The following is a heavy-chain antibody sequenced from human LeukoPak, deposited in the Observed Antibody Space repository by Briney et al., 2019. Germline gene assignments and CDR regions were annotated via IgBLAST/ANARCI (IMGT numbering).Heavy chain of an antibody. J-gene: IGHJ4*02. Sequence: PGGSLRLSCAASGFTFSSYSMNWVRQAPGKGLEWVSSISSSSSYIYYADSVKGRFTISRDNAKNSLYLQMNSLRAEDTAVYYCARVLGDYPPDDYWGQGTLVTVSS. CDR2: ISSSSSYI. CDR1: GFTFSSYS. V-gene: IGHV3-21*01. D-gene: IGHD2-21*02. CDR3: ARVLGDYPPDDY.